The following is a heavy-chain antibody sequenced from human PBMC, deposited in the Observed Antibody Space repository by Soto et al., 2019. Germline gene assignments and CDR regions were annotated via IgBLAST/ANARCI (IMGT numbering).Heavy chain of an antibody. J-gene: IGHJ4*02. V-gene: IGHV1-2*02. CDR3: ARTQTNDY. Sequence: ASVKVSCKASGYTFTGYYIHWVRQAPGQGLEWMGWINTNSGGTNYAQKFQGRVTMTRDTSISTAYMELSRLTSDDTAVCYCARTQTNDYWGQGTLVTVSS. CDR2: INTNSGGT. CDR1: GYTFTGYY.